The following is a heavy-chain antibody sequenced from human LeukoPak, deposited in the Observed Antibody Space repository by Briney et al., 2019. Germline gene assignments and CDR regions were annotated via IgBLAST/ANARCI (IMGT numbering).Heavy chain of an antibody. CDR2: INPNSGGT. CDR1: GYTFTGYY. D-gene: IGHD1-20*01. V-gene: IGHV1-2*02. CDR3: ARALITGSHFDY. Sequence: ASVKVSCKASGYTFTGYYMHWVRQAPGQGLEWMGWINPNSGGTNYAQKFQGRVTMTRDTSISTAYMELSRLRSDDTAVYYCARALITGSHFDYWGQGTLVTVSS. J-gene: IGHJ4*02.